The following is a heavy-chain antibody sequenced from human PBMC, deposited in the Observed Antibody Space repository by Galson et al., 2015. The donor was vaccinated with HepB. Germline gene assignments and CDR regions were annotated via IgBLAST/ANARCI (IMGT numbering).Heavy chain of an antibody. J-gene: IGHJ6*02. CDR2: ISSSGLTI. CDR1: GFTSNSYE. Sequence: SLRLSCAASGFTSNSYEMNWVRQAPGKGLEWVSYISSSGLTIYYTDSVKGRFTISRDNAKNSLYLQMNSLRADDTAVYYCARPWAAYYYGMDVWSQGTTVTVSS. V-gene: IGHV3-48*03. CDR3: ARPWAAYYYGMDV. D-gene: IGHD1-26*01.